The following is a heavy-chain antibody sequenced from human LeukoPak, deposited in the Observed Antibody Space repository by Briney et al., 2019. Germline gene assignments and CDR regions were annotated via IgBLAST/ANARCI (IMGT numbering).Heavy chain of an antibody. Sequence: GGSLRLSCAASGFTFSGYAMHWVRQAPGKGLEWVAVISYDGSNKYYADSVKGRFTISRDNSKNTLYLQMNSLRAEDTAVYYCARTYSSGWYSDYGMDVWGKGTTVTVSS. J-gene: IGHJ6*04. D-gene: IGHD6-19*01. CDR2: ISYDGSNK. CDR3: ARTYSSGWYSDYGMDV. V-gene: IGHV3-30*04. CDR1: GFTFSGYA.